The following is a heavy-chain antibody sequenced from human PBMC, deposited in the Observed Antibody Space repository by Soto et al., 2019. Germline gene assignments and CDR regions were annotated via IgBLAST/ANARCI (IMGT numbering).Heavy chain of an antibody. CDR2: ISGSGGST. V-gene: IGHV3-23*01. J-gene: IGHJ5*02. Sequence: GGSLRLSCAASGFTFSSYAMSWVRQAPGKGLEWVSAISGSGGSTYYAVSVKGRFTISRDNSKNTLYLQMNSLRAEDAAVYYCAKDGAVYAIFYWFDPWGQGTLVTVSS. CDR1: GFTFSSYA. D-gene: IGHD2-8*01. CDR3: AKDGAVYAIFYWFDP.